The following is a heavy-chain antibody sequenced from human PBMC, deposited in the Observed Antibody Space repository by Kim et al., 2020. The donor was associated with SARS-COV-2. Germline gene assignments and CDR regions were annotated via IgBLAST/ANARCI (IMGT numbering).Heavy chain of an antibody. D-gene: IGHD3-22*01. CDR1: GFTFSSYS. CDR3: ASSRGYYDSSGQGVFDY. J-gene: IGHJ4*02. CDR2: ISSSSSYI. Sequence: GGSLRLSCAASGFTFSSYSMNWVRQAPGKGLEWVLSISSSSSYIYYADSVKGRFTISRDNAKNSLFLHMNSLRAEDTALYYCASSRGYYDSSGQGVFDYWGQGTLVTVSS. V-gene: IGHV3-21*01.